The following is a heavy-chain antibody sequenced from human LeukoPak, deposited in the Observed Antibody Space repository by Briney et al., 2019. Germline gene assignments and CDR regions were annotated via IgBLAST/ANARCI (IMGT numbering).Heavy chain of an antibody. D-gene: IGHD3-10*01. CDR2: ISGGSRYT. V-gene: IGHV3-11*05. CDR1: GFTFGDYY. Sequence: PGGSLRLSCAASGFTFGDYYMSWIRQAPGKGLERVSYISGGSRYTNYADSVKGRFTISRDNAKNSLYLQMNSLRAEDTAVYYCAREYGSGSCFDFWGQGTLVTVSS. J-gene: IGHJ4*02. CDR3: AREYGSGSCFDF.